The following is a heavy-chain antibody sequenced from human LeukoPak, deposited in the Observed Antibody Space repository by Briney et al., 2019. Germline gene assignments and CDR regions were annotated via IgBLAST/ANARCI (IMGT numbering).Heavy chain of an antibody. Sequence: PSETLSLTCTVSGGSISSSSYSWGWIRQPPGKGLEWIGSIYYSGSTYYNPSLKSRVTISVDTSKNQFSLKLSSVTAADTAVYYCARTYSSSSPYYFDYWGQGTLVTVSS. CDR1: GGSISSSSYS. D-gene: IGHD6-6*01. CDR2: IYYSGST. V-gene: IGHV4-39*01. CDR3: ARTYSSSSPYYFDY. J-gene: IGHJ4*02.